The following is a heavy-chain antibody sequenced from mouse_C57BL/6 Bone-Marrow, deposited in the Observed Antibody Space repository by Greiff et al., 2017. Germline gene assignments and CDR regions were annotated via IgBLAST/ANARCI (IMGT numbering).Heavy chain of an antibody. CDR1: GYTFTSYW. CDR3: ARGRIYSYYFDY. J-gene: IGHJ2*01. D-gene: IGHD2-1*01. V-gene: IGHV1-50*01. Sequence: QVQLKQPGAELVKPGASVKLSCKASGYTFTSYWMQWVKQRPGQGLEWIGEIDPSDSYTNYNQKFKGKATLTVDTSSSTAYMQLSSLTSEDSAVYYCARGRIYSYYFDYGGQGTTLTVSS. CDR2: IDPSDSYT.